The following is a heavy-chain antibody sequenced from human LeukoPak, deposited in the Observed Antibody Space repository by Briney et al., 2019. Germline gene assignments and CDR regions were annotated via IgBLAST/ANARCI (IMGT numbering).Heavy chain of an antibody. Sequence: SVKVSCKAFGGSFSSEAISWVRQAPGQGLEWMGGIIPIFGTANYAQKLQGRVTITTDESTSTAYMEVSSLRSEDTAVYYCGRKAGDCGGGSCYSIDYWGQGTLITVSS. V-gene: IGHV1-69*05. J-gene: IGHJ4*02. D-gene: IGHD2-15*01. CDR1: GGSFSSEA. CDR2: IIPIFGTA. CDR3: GRKAGDCGGGSCYSIDY.